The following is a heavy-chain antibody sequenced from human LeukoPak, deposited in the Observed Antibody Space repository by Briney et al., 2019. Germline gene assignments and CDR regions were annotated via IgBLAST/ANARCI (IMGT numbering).Heavy chain of an antibody. CDR2: ISWNSGSI. CDR3: ASSSRSSGYYPRIYNWFDP. V-gene: IGHV3-9*01. J-gene: IGHJ5*02. Sequence: GGSLRLSCAASGFTFDDYAMHWVRQAPGKGLEWVSGISWNSGSIGYADSVKGRFTISRDNAKNSLYLQMNSLRAEDTAVYYCASSSRSSGYYPRIYNWFDPWGQGTLVTVSS. D-gene: IGHD3-22*01. CDR1: GFTFDDYA.